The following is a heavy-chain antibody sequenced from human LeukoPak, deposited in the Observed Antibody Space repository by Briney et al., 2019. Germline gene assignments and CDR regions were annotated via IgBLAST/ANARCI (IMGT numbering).Heavy chain of an antibody. D-gene: IGHD6-13*01. V-gene: IGHV3-74*01. CDR2: INSDGSST. CDR1: GFTFDDHG. Sequence: PGGSLRLSCAASGFTFDDHGMSWVRHAPGKGLVWVSRINSDGSSTSYADSVKGRFTISRDNAKNTLYLQMNSLRAEDTAVYYCARALAAAGTLWGQGTLVTVSS. CDR3: ARALAAAGTL. J-gene: IGHJ4*02.